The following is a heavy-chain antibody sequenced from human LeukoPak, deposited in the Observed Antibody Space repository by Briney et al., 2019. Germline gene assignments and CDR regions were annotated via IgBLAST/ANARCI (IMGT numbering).Heavy chain of an antibody. J-gene: IGHJ6*02. V-gene: IGHV1-2*02. CDR3: ARDKDYSVYGMDV. D-gene: IGHD4-11*01. Sequence: ASVKVSCKASGYTFTGYYMHWVRQAPGQGLEWMGWINPNSGGTNYVQKFQGRVTMTRDTSISTAYMELSRLRSDDTAVYYCARDKDYSVYGMDVWGQGTTVTVSS. CDR1: GYTFTGYY. CDR2: INPNSGGT.